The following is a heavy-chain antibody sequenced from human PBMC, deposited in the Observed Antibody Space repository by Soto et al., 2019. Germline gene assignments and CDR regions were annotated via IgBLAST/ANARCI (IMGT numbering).Heavy chain of an antibody. CDR3: ASGPLAVTPMTH. CDR1: GGSISSYY. Sequence: QVQLQESGPGLVKPSETLSLTCTVSGGSISSYYWSWIRQPPGKGLEWIGYIYYSGSTNYNPSLKSRVTISVDTSKNQFSLKLSSVTAADTAVYYCASGPLAVTPMTHWGQGTLVTVSS. D-gene: IGHD4-17*01. CDR2: IYYSGST. V-gene: IGHV4-59*01. J-gene: IGHJ4*02.